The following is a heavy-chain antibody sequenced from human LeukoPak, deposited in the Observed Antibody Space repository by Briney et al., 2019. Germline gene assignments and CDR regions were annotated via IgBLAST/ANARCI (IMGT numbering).Heavy chain of an antibody. Sequence: PGGSPRLSCAASGFTFSSYSMNWARQAPGKGLEWVSSISSSSSYIYYADSVKGRFTISRDNAKNSLYLQMNSLRAEDTAVYYCARGSGYSFDYWGQGTLVTVSS. V-gene: IGHV3-21*01. J-gene: IGHJ4*02. CDR3: ARGSGYSFDY. CDR1: GFTFSSYS. D-gene: IGHD3-3*01. CDR2: ISSSSSYI.